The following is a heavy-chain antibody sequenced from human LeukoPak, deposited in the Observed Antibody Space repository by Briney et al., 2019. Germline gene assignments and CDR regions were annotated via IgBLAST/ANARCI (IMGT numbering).Heavy chain of an antibody. Sequence: KPSETLSLTCTVSGGSISSHYWSWIRQPPGKGLEWSGYIYYSGSTNYNPSLKSRVTISVDTSKNKFSLKLSSVTAAATAVYYCARARGYSFYWFDPWGQGTLVTVSS. J-gene: IGHJ5*02. CDR1: GGSISSHY. CDR2: IYYSGST. D-gene: IGHD5-18*01. CDR3: ARARGYSFYWFDP. V-gene: IGHV4-59*11.